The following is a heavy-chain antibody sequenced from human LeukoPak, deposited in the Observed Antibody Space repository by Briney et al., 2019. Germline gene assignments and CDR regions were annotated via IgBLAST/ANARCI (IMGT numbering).Heavy chain of an antibody. CDR1: GGSLSRYH. V-gene: IGHV4-59*01. D-gene: IGHD3-3*01. J-gene: IGHJ5*02. Sequence: SETLSLICTLSGGSLSRYHWSCLRQPPGKGLEWIGYIYCSGRTNDNPALKSLVTISVDASKNQYSLKLSSVPAADAAVYYCASSRYYDCWSGQNWFDPWGQGTLVTVSS. CDR3: ASSRYYDCWSGQNWFDP. CDR2: IYCSGRT.